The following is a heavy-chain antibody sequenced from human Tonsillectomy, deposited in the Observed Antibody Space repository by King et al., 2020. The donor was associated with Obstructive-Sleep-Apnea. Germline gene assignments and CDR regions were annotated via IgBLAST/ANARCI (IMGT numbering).Heavy chain of an antibody. D-gene: IGHD3-22*01. V-gene: IGHV5-51*01. CDR3: VRYDDAGYLDC. J-gene: IGHJ4*02. CDR1: GYGFNTYW. CDR2: VYPDDSDT. Sequence: QLVQSGAEVKKPGESLKISCKGSGYGFNTYWIAWVRQMPGQGLEWMGIVYPDDSDTTYNPSFQGHVTFSADKSTKTAYLRWGSLKASDTAMYYCVRYDDAGYLDCWGQGTLVTVSA.